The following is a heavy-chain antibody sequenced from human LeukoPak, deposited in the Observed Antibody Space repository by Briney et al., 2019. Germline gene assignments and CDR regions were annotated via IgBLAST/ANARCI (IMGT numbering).Heavy chain of an antibody. J-gene: IGHJ4*02. V-gene: IGHV4-61*02. CDR3: ATEGGPDYYDRSGYYGVDY. D-gene: IGHD3-22*01. CDR2: LYSSGST. Sequence: PSETLSLTCTVSGGSISSGSYYWTWIRQPAGKGLEWIGRLYSSGSTNYNPSLKSRVSISVDTPKNQFSLKLSSVTAADTAVYYCATEGGPDYYDRSGYYGVDYWGQGTLVTVSS. CDR1: GGSISSGSYY.